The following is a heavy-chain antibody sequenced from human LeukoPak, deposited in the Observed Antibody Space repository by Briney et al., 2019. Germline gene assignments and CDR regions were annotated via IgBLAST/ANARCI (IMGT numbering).Heavy chain of an antibody. V-gene: IGHV3-23*01. CDR1: GFTFNSYA. D-gene: IGHD2-15*01. Sequence: PGGSLRLSCAAPGFTFNSYAMTWVRQAPGEGLEWVSGISNSGGRTYYADSVKGRFTISRDNSKNTLFLQMNSLRADDTAVYFCAKISLTLTRDYWGQGSLVTVSS. CDR3: AKISLTLTRDY. J-gene: IGHJ4*02. CDR2: ISNSGGRT.